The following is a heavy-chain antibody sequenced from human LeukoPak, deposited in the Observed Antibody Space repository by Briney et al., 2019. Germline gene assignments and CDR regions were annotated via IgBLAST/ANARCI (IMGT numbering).Heavy chain of an antibody. J-gene: IGHJ4*02. CDR1: GYTFTSYA. Sequence: GASVTVSCKASGYTFTSYAMNWVRQAPGQGLEWMGWINTNTGNPTYAQGFTGRFVFSLDTSVSTAYLQISSLKAEDTAVYYCARALGYCTNGVCQTWAVPGRWGQGALVTVSS. CDR3: ARALGYCTNGVCQTWAVPGR. D-gene: IGHD2-8*01. V-gene: IGHV7-4-1*02. CDR2: INTNTGNP.